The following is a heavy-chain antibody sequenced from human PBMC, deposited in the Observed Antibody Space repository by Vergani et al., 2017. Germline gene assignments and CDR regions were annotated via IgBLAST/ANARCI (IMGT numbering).Heavy chain of an antibody. J-gene: IGHJ4*02. CDR1: GFTFSSYG. CDR3: AKDRGLD. D-gene: IGHD3-16*01. Sequence: QVQLVESGGGVVQPGRSLRLSCAASGFTFSSYGMHWVRQAPGKGLEWVAVISYDGSNKDYADSVKGRFTISRDNSKNTLYLQMNSLRAEDTAVYYCAKDRGLDWGQGTLVTVSS. V-gene: IGHV3-30*18. CDR2: ISYDGSNK.